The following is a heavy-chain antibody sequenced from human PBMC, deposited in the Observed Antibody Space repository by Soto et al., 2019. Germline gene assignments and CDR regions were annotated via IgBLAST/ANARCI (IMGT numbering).Heavy chain of an antibody. V-gene: IGHV2-5*02. CDR2: IYWDDDK. CDR1: GFSLTPRGVG. CDR3: AHRVLRTVFGLVTTTAIYFDF. D-gene: IGHD3-3*01. Sequence: QITLNESGPTGVRPTETLTLTCRFSGFSLTPRGVGVGWIRQSPGKAPEWLALIYWDDDKRYSASLKSRLTITKDTSKNQVVLTVSDLDPTDTATYYCAHRVLRTVFGLVTTTAIYFDFWGQGTPVAVSS. J-gene: IGHJ4*02.